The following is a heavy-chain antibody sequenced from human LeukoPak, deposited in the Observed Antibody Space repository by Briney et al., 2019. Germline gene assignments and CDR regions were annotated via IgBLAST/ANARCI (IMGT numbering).Heavy chain of an antibody. D-gene: IGHD3-22*01. CDR3: ARLYYYASSGYDALDI. V-gene: IGHV1-8*01. J-gene: IGHJ3*02. Sequence: ASVKVSCKTSGYTFTSYDINWVRQVTGQELEWVGGMDGNSGKTAYAQNFLGRVTITRNSSISTACMELSSLRSEDTAVYYCARLYYYASSGYDALDIWGQGTMVAVSS. CDR1: GYTFTSYD. CDR2: MDGNSGKT.